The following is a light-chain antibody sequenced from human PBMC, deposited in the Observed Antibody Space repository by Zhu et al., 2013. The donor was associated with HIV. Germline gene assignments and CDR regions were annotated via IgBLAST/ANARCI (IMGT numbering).Light chain of an antibody. CDR3: QQNYGTPWT. CDR1: QTITSF. Sequence: DIQMTQSPSSLSASVGDTVTLTCRASQTITSFLNWYQQKPGSAPSLLIHRASTLQSGVPSRFSGSGSETKFTLTISDLQPEDFATYYCQQNYGTPWTFGQGTQLEI. V-gene: IGKV1-39*01. CDR2: RAS. J-gene: IGKJ1*01.